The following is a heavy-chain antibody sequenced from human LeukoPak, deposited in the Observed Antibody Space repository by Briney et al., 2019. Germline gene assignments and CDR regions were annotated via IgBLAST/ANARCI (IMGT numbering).Heavy chain of an antibody. Sequence: ASVKVSCKASGYTFTSYDINWVRQATGQGLEWMGWMNPNSGNTGYAQKFQGRVTMTRNTSISTAYMELSSLRSEDAAVYYCARGSSSYYYDSSGSPPTGYWGQGTLVTVSS. CDR3: ARGSSSYYYDSSGSPPTGY. J-gene: IGHJ4*02. CDR1: GYTFTSYD. D-gene: IGHD3-22*01. V-gene: IGHV1-8*01. CDR2: MNPNSGNT.